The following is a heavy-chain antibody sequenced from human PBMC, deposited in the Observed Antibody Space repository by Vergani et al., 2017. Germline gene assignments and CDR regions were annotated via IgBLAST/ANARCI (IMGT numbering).Heavy chain of an antibody. CDR1: GKSIRSGSHY. V-gene: IGHV4-61*02. Sequence: QVKLQESGPGLLKPSQTLSLTCTVSGKSIRSGSHYWSWIRQPAGKGPEWIGHIHTGGGTDLNPSFKSRVSISVATSKRQFSLKLNSVTVADTAVYYCARSRPYCTSGSCPAIWGQGTLVTVSS. CDR2: IHTGGGT. D-gene: IGHD2-15*01. CDR3: ARSRPYCTSGSCPAI. J-gene: IGHJ4*02.